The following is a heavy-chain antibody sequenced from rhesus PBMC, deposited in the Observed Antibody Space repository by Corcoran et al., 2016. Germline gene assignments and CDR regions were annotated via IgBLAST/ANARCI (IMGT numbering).Heavy chain of an antibody. CDR3: ARDRDF. Sequence: QVQLQVSGPGLVMPSETLSLPCAVSGGSLCDSYYWNWIRQPPGKGLEWIGNIYGNSASTYYNPSLKSRVTISKDTSKNQFFLKLSSVTAADTAVYYCARDRDFWGQGRRVTVSS. CDR1: GGSLCDSYY. J-gene: IGHJ3*01. V-gene: IGHV4S9*01. CDR2: IYGNSAST.